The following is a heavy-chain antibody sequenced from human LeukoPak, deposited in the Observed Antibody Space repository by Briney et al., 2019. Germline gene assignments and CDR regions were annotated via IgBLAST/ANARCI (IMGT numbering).Heavy chain of an antibody. CDR3: AREKNDFNASDI. CDR1: GYTFTGYY. V-gene: IGHV1-2*02. D-gene: IGHD2-21*02. J-gene: IGHJ3*02. CDR2: INPNSGGT. Sequence: ASVKVSCKASGYTFTGYYMHWVRQAPGQGLEWMGWINPNSGGTNYAQKFQGRVTMTRDTSISTAYMELSRLRSDDTAVYYCAREKNDFNASDIWGQGTMVTVSS.